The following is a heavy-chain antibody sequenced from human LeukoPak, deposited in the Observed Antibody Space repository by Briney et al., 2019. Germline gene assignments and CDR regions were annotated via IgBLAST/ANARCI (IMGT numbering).Heavy chain of an antibody. Sequence: SETLSLTCTVSGGSISSYYWSWIRQPPGKGLEWIGYIYYSGSINYNPSLKSRVTISVDTSKNQFSLKLSSVTAADTAVYYCARYYYDSSGYAFDIWGQGTMVTVSS. CDR2: IYYSGSI. J-gene: IGHJ3*02. CDR3: ARYYYDSSGYAFDI. V-gene: IGHV4-59*08. CDR1: GGSISSYY. D-gene: IGHD3-22*01.